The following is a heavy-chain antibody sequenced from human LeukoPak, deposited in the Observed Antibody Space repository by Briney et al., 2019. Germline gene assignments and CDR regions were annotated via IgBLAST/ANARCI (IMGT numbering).Heavy chain of an antibody. D-gene: IGHD3-22*01. V-gene: IGHV1-8*01. J-gene: IGHJ3*02. CDR2: MNPNSGNT. CDR3: ARVGVTYYYDSSGYIDI. Sequence: ASVKVSCKASGYTFTSYDINWVRQATGQGLEWMGWMNPNSGNTGYAQKFQGRVTMTRDTSISTAYMELSRLRSDDTAVYYCARVGVTYYYDSSGYIDIWGQGTMVTVSS. CDR1: GYTFTSYD.